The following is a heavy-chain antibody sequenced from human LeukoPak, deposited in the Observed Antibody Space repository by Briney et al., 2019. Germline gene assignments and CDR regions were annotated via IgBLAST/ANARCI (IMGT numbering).Heavy chain of an antibody. CDR2: ISYDGSKK. J-gene: IGHJ4*02. CDR1: GFTFSSLK. Sequence: GRSLRLSCAASGFTFSSLKMHWVRQAPGKGLEWVAVISYDGSKKYYADSVKGRFTISRDNSKNTLDLQMNSLRAEDTAVYYCASKWELGYWGQGTLVTVSS. V-gene: IGHV3-30-3*01. CDR3: ASKWELGY. D-gene: IGHD1-26*01.